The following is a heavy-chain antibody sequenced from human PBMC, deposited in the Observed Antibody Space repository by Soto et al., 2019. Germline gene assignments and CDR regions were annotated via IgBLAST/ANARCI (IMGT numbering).Heavy chain of an antibody. V-gene: IGHV4-38-2*02. D-gene: IGHD3-3*01. CDR3: AGDTPIFGVVIMAGWFDP. CDR2: IYHSGST. Sequence: SESLSLTCAVSCYSISSGYYWGWIRQPPGKGLEWIGSIYHSGSTYYNPSLKSRVTISVDTSKNQFSLKLSSVTAADTAVYYCAGDTPIFGVVIMAGWFDPWGQGTLVTVSS. CDR1: CYSISSGYY. J-gene: IGHJ5*02.